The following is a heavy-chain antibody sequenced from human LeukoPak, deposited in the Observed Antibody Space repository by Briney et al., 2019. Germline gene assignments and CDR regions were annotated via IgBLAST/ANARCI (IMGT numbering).Heavy chain of an antibody. D-gene: IGHD6-25*01. CDR1: GGSISPYY. CDR3: ARAETLAAIYFDF. Sequence: SETLSLTCSVSGGSISPYYWSWIRQPPGKGLEWIGYIFYSGITTYNPSLKSRVSISLDSPKNQFFLRLTSVTAADTAMYYCARAETLAAIYFDFWGQGRLVTVSS. CDR2: IFYSGIT. V-gene: IGHV4-59*01. J-gene: IGHJ4*02.